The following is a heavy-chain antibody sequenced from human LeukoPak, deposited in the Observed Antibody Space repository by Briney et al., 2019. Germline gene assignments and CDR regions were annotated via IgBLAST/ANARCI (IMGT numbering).Heavy chain of an antibody. CDR1: GYTFTGYY. CDR2: VNPNSGGR. Sequence: GASVKVSCKASGYTFTGYYMHWVRQAPGQGLEWMGWVNPNSGGRNYAQKFQGRVTMTRDTSISTAYMELSRLRSDDTAVYYCARGDDYSRTDYWGQGTLVTVSS. CDR3: ARGDDYSRTDY. J-gene: IGHJ4*02. D-gene: IGHD6-13*01. V-gene: IGHV1-2*02.